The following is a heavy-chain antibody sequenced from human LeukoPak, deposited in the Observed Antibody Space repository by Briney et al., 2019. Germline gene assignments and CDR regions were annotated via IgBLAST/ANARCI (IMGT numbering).Heavy chain of an antibody. J-gene: IGHJ4*02. V-gene: IGHV3-11*04. Sequence: GGSLRLSCAASGFTFSDYYMSWIRQAPGKGLGWVSYISSSGSTIYYADSVKGRFTISRDNAKNSLHLQMNSLRAEDTAVYYCARDDLSANPDYWGQGTLVTVSS. CDR3: ARDDLSANPDY. CDR1: GFTFSDYY. D-gene: IGHD4/OR15-4a*01. CDR2: ISSSGSTI.